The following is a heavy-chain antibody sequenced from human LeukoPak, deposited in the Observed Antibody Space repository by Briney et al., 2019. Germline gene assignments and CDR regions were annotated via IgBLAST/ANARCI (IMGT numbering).Heavy chain of an antibody. J-gene: IGHJ4*02. CDR2: INPNGGST. V-gene: IGHV1-46*01. D-gene: IGHD3-22*01. Sequence: ASVKVSCTASGYTFTSYYMHWVRQAPGQGLEWMGIINPNGGSTSYARKFQGRVTMTRDTSTSTVYMELSSLRSEDTAVYYCARGGNYYESSGYYMDYWGQGTLVTVSS. CDR1: GYTFTSYY. CDR3: ARGGNYYESSGYYMDY.